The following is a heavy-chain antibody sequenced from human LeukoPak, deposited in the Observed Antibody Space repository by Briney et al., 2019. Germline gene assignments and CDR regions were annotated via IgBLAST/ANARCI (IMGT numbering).Heavy chain of an antibody. J-gene: IGHJ6*04. Sequence: GSSVKVSCKASGGTFSSYTISWVRQAPGQGLEWMGRIIPILGIANYAQKFQGRVTITADKSTSTAYMELSSLRSEDTAVYYCAKVNYFVSTSAHYYYNYGWNVGGKGTRFTVSS. CDR2: IIPILGIA. CDR1: GGTFSSYT. D-gene: IGHD2-2*01. V-gene: IGHV1-69*02. CDR3: AKVNYFVSTSAHYYYNYGWNV.